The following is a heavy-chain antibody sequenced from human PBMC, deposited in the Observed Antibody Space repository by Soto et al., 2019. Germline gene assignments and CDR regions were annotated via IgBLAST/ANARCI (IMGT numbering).Heavy chain of an antibody. CDR2: VNPGSGYK. J-gene: IGHJ6*03. CDR1: GYVFPSYD. CDR3: ARADPRHYYMDV. Sequence: QELLVQSGAEVKKPGASVKVSCKASGYVFPSYDISWVRQAPGHGLEWLGWVNPGSGYKGYAQKFQGRVTMTRNMSISTVYMELSSLRSEDTAVYYCARADPRHYYMDVWGKRTTVIVSS. V-gene: IGHV1-8*01.